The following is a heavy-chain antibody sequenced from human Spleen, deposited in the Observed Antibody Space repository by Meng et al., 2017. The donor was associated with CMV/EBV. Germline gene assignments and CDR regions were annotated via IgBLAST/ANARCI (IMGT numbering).Heavy chain of an antibody. V-gene: IGHV3-30*02. CDR2: IHYGTNDK. CDR3: AKDDIAARPSPYYFDC. CDR1: GFSFSSYG. J-gene: IGHJ4*02. Sequence: GESLKISCAASGFSFSSYGMHWVRQAPGKGLEWVAFIHYGTNDKYYADSVKGRFTISRDNSKNTLYLQMNSLRAEDTAVYYCAKDDIAARPSPYYFDCWGQGTLVTVSS. D-gene: IGHD6-6*01.